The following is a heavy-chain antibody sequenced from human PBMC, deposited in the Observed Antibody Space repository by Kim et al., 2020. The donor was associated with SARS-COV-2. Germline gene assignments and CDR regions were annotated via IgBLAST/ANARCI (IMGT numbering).Heavy chain of an antibody. V-gene: IGHV4-34*01. CDR1: GGSFSGYH. CDR3: ARDYGSGSFPHFDY. CDR2: INHSGST. Sequence: SETLSLTCAVYGGSFSGYHWSWIRQPPGKGLEWIGEINHSGSTNYNPSLKSRVIILLETSKNQFSLKLSSVTAADTAVYYCARDYGSGSFPHFDYWGHGT. D-gene: IGHD3-10*01. J-gene: IGHJ4*01.